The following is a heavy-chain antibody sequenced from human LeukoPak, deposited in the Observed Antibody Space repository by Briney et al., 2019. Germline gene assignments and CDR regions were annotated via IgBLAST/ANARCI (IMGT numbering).Heavy chain of an antibody. D-gene: IGHD3-22*01. CDR1: GHTLTELS. J-gene: IGHJ4*02. Sequence: ASVKVSCKVSGHTLTELSMHWVRQAPGKGLEWMGGFDPEDGETIYAQKFQGRVTMTEDTSTDTAYMELSSLRSEDTAVYYCATVSYHYDSSDYPSDYWGQGTLVTVSS. CDR3: ATVSYHYDSSDYPSDY. CDR2: FDPEDGET. V-gene: IGHV1-24*01.